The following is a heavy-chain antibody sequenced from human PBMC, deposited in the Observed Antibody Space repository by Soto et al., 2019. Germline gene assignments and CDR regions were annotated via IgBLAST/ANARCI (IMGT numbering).Heavy chain of an antibody. D-gene: IGHD3-10*02. V-gene: IGHV3-23*01. J-gene: IGHJ4*02. CDR3: VLCPPYYFDY. CDR1: GFTFRSYA. Sequence: EVQLLESGGGLVQPWGSLRLSCAASGFTFRSYAMSWVRQAPGKGLEWVSAISGSGGSTYYADSVKGRFTISRDNSKNPLYLQLNSLRAEDTAVYYCVLCPPYYFDYWGQGTLVTVSS. CDR2: ISGSGGST.